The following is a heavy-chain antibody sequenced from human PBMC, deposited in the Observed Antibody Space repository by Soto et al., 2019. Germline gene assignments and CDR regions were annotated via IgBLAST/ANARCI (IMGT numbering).Heavy chain of an antibody. J-gene: IGHJ5*01. CDR1: GDSISTVDYF. CDR3: ARGRYCLTGRCFPNWFDS. V-gene: IGHV4-30-4*01. D-gene: IGHD2-15*01. Sequence: TLSRTCSVSGDSISTVDYFWAWIRQPPGQALEYIGYIYKSTTTYYNPSFEGRVAISLDTSKSQFSLTVTSVTAADTAVYFCARGRYCLTGRCFPNWFDSWGQGTLVTVSS. CDR2: IYKSTTT.